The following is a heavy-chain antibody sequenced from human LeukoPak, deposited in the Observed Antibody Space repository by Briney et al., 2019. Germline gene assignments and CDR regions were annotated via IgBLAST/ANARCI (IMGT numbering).Heavy chain of an antibody. V-gene: IGHV3-53*01. D-gene: IGHD4-17*01. Sequence: GGSLRLSCTVSGFTVSSNSMSWVRQAPGKGLEWVSFIYSDNTHYSDSVKGRFTISRDNSKNTLYLQMNSLRAEDTAVYYCARDDYGDYIADYWGQGTLVTVSS. J-gene: IGHJ4*02. CDR1: GFTVSSNS. CDR2: IYSDNT. CDR3: ARDDYGDYIADY.